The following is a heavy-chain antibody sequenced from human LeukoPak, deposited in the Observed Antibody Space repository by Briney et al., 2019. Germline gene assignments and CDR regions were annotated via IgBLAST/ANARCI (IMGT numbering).Heavy chain of an antibody. CDR2: IHNSGRT. Sequence: KPSETLSLTPGLSRGSLRGYNWSSIRQSPRKGLEWIGYIHNSGRTNYTPSLKSLVTGFVDTSKNQVSLRLSSGTAADTAVYYCARHGTISSESYFDYWGQGALVTVSS. CDR3: ARHGTISSESYFDY. J-gene: IGHJ4*02. V-gene: IGHV4-59*08. CDR1: RGSLRGYN. D-gene: IGHD1-14*01.